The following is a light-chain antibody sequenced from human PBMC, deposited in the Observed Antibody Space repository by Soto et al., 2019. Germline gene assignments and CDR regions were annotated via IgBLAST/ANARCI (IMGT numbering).Light chain of an antibody. J-gene: IGLJ1*01. Sequence: QSALTQPASVSGSPGQSITISCTGTSSDIGGYNYVSWYQQHPGKAPKLMIYEVSNRPSGVSNRFSGYKSVNTASLTISGLQAEDEADYYCTSYTSSSTNYVFGTGTKVTVL. CDR3: TSYTSSSTNYV. CDR2: EVS. V-gene: IGLV2-14*01. CDR1: SSDIGGYNY.